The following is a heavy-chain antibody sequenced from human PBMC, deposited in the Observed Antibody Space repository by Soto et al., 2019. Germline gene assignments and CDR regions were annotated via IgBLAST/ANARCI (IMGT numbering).Heavy chain of an antibody. D-gene: IGHD6-13*01. Sequence: SGPTLVNPTQALTLTCSFSGFSLSTAGMCVSWIRQPPGKALEWLALIDWDDGKFYSTSLKTRLSISKDTPKNQVVLTVTNMDPVDTATYYCARIAAPHYGLDVWGQGTTVTVSS. CDR1: GFSLSTAGMC. V-gene: IGHV2-70*01. CDR2: IDWDDGK. CDR3: ARIAAPHYGLDV. J-gene: IGHJ6*02.